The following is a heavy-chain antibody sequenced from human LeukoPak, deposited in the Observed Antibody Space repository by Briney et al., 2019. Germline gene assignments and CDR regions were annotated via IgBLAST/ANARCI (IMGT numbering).Heavy chain of an antibody. CDR2: ISYNGRSI. Sequence: GGSLRLSCAVSGFTFSSYEMNWVRQAPGKGLEWLSYISYNGRSIYYADSVKGRFTISRDNAKNSLYLQMNSLRAEDTAVYYCAELGITMIGGVWGKGTTVTISS. D-gene: IGHD3-10*02. V-gene: IGHV3-48*03. CDR1: GFTFSSYE. CDR3: AELGITMIGGV. J-gene: IGHJ6*04.